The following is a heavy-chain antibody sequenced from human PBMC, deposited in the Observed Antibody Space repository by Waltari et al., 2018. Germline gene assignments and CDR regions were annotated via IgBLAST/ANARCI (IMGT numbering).Heavy chain of an antibody. CDR3: ARGGVPDYYGSGSPYRNWFDP. CDR2: INNGGVT. D-gene: IGHD3-10*01. CDR1: GGSFSGYH. Sequence: QVQLKQWGAGTLKPSDTLSLTCGVYGGSFSGYHWTWVRQSPGKGLGWIGEINNGGVTNSSPSLKSRVTISVDASKNQFSLFVRSVTAADTAVYYCARGGVPDYYGSGSPYRNWFDPWGQGTLVTVSS. V-gene: IGHV4-34*02. J-gene: IGHJ5*02.